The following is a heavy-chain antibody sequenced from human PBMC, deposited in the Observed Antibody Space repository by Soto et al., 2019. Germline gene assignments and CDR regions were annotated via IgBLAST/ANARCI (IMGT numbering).Heavy chain of an antibody. CDR3: ASRYRSGGSHYYFDY. V-gene: IGHV3-48*01. Sequence: GGSLRLSCAASGFTFSSYSMNWVRQAPGKGLEWVSYISSSSSTIYYADSVKGRFTISRDNAKNSLYLQMNSLRAEDTAVYYCASRYRSGGSHYYFDYWGQGTLVTVSS. D-gene: IGHD2-15*01. CDR1: GFTFSSYS. J-gene: IGHJ4*02. CDR2: ISSSSSTI.